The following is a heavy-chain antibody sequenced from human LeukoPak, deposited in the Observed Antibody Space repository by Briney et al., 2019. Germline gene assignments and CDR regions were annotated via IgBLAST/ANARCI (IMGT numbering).Heavy chain of an antibody. J-gene: IGHJ4*02. CDR2: IIPILGIA. V-gene: IGHV1-69*04. Sequence: SVKVSCKASGGTFSSYAISWVRQAPGQGLEWMGRIIPILGIANYAQKFQGRVTMTRDTSTSTVYMELSSLRSEDTAVYYCARDRTSGSYGPPSYWGQGTLVTVSS. CDR3: ARDRTSGSYGPPSY. D-gene: IGHD1-26*01. CDR1: GGTFSSYA.